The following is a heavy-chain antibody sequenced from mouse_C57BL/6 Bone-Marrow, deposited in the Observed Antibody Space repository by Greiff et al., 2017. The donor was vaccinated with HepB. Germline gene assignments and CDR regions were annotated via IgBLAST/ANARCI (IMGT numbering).Heavy chain of an antibody. D-gene: IGHD1-1*01. CDR2: INPNYGTT. V-gene: IGHV1-39*01. CDR1: GYSFTDYN. Sequence: VHVKQSGPELVKPGASVKISCKASGYSFTDYNMNWVKQSNGKSLEWIGVINPNYGTTSYNQKFKGKATLTVDKSSSTAYMQLNSLTSEDSAVYYCARGNGSSYWYFDVWGTGTTVTVSS. J-gene: IGHJ1*03. CDR3: ARGNGSSYWYFDV.